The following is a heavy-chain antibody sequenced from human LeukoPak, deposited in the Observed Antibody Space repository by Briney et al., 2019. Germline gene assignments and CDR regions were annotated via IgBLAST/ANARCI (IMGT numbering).Heavy chain of an antibody. CDR2: IRSKGNSYAR. V-gene: IGHV3-73*01. CDR3: TTRPAYYYYYMDV. CDR1: GFTFSGSA. Sequence: GGSLGLSCAASGFTFSGSAMHWVRQASGKGLEWVGRIRSKGNSYARAYAASMKGSFTISRDDSKNTAYLQMNSLKTEDTAVYYCTTRPAYYYYYMDVWGKGTTVTVSS. J-gene: IGHJ6*03.